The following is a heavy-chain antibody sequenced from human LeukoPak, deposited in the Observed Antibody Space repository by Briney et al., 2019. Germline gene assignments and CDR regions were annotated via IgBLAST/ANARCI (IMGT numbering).Heavy chain of an antibody. CDR2: INQDGIEK. V-gene: IGHV3-7*05. CDR1: GFTFTTYW. J-gene: IGHJ3*02. CDR3: ARGFDGYYGFDI. D-gene: IGHD5-24*01. Sequence: GGSLRLSCAASGFTFTTYWMSWVCHAPGKGLERVANINQDGIEKYYVASVKGRFTISRDNAKNSMYVQMNSLRAEDTAVYYCARGFDGYYGFDIWGQGTMVTVSS.